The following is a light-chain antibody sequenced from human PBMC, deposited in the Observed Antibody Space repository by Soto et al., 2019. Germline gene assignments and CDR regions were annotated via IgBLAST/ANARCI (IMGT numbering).Light chain of an antibody. J-gene: IGKJ2*01. CDR1: QSVSSSY. Sequence: EIVLTQSPGTLSLSPGERATLSCRASQSVSSSYFAWYQQKPGQPPSLLIYGASSRATGIPATFSGSGSGTEFTLTINIRGPEDFAVYYCQEYGTTPPYTFGQGTKLEIK. V-gene: IGKV3-20*01. CDR3: QEYGTTPPYT. CDR2: GAS.